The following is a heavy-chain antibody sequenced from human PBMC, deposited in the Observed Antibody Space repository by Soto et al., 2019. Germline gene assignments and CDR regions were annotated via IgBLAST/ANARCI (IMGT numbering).Heavy chain of an antibody. CDR3: TKGGSGYALDF. Sequence: LRLSCAASGFTFSIYAMTWIRTAPGKGLELVASISGPGTNTYYADSMKGRFTISRDNSKNTLYLQLTSLRAEDTALYYCTKGGSGYALDFWGQGTTVTVSS. V-gene: IGHV3-23*01. D-gene: IGHD3-10*01. CDR2: ISGPGTNT. CDR1: GFTFSIYA. J-gene: IGHJ6*02.